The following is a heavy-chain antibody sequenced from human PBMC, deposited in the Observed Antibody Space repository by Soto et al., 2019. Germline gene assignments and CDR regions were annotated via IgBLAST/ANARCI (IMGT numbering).Heavy chain of an antibody. Sequence: GSLRLSCAASGFAFTSYEMNWVRQAPGKGLEWVSYITRSGDTLYYADSVKGRFTISRDNAKNSLYLQMNSLTDEDTAVYYCARDDLPPFHYWGQGTLVTVSS. CDR2: ITRSGDTL. J-gene: IGHJ4*01. V-gene: IGHV3-48*03. CDR3: ARDDLPPFHY. CDR1: GFAFTSYE.